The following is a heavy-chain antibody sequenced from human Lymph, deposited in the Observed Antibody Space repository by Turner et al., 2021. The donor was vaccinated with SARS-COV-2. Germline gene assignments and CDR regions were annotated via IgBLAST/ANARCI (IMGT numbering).Heavy chain of an antibody. V-gene: IGHV3-30*18. CDR3: AKEGEGEFYGGGLDV. CDR2: ISYDGSNK. J-gene: IGHJ6*02. Sequence: QVQLVESGGGVVQPGRSLRLSCAAFGFTFSTYGMHLVRQAPGKGMELVAVISYDGSNKYYADSLKGRFTISRNNSKNTLHLQMNSLGAEDTAVYYCAKEGEGEFYGGGLDVWGQGTTVTVSS. D-gene: IGHD3-16*01. CDR1: GFTFSTYG.